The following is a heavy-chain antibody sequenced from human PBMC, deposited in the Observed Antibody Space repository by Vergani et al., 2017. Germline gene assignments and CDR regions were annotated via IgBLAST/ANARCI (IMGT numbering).Heavy chain of an antibody. CDR3: ARHRGSGGFFPSSYFYRMDV. J-gene: IGHJ6*02. CDR2: IHHSGDT. Sequence: QVQLQESGPGLVQPSETLTLTCDVSDSSIMTNPYWGWFRQSPGKGLEWIGSIHHSGDTHYHSSLKSRVSILIVSSSKFSLSLTSVTAADTAIYYCARHRGSGGFFPSSYFYRMDVWGHGTTVTVSS. D-gene: IGHD3-10*01. CDR1: DSSIMTNPY. V-gene: IGHV4-38-2*01.